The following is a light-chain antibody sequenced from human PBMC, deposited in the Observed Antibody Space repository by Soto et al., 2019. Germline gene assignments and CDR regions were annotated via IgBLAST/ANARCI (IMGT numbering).Light chain of an antibody. CDR2: GAS. CDR3: QQYGTSPAT. CDR1: QTVSSNF. V-gene: IGKV3-20*01. J-gene: IGKJ1*01. Sequence: EIVLTQSPGTVSLSPGDRATLSCSASQTVSSNFLAWYQQRPAQAPRLLIHGASTRATGITDRFSGSVSGTDFTLIISGLEPEDFAVYYCQQYGTSPATFGQGTKVDIK.